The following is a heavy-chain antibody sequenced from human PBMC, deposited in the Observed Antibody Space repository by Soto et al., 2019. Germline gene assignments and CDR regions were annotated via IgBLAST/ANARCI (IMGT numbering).Heavy chain of an antibody. CDR3: ARDGSSTVYDAFEI. J-gene: IGHJ3*02. D-gene: IGHD3-3*01. CDR1: GFTFSSYA. V-gene: IGHV3-23*01. Sequence: GGSMRLSCAASGFTFSSYAMSWVRQDPGKGLEWVSAISGSGGSTYYADSAKGRFTISRDNSKNSLYLQMSSPKCTAAAVYDCARDGSSTVYDAFEIWGQGTMVRVSS. CDR2: ISGSGGST.